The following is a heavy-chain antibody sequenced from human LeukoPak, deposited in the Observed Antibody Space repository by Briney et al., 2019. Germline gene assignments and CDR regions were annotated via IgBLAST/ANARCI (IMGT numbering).Heavy chain of an antibody. Sequence: PGRSLRPSCASSGFTFSSHGMHWVRQAPGRVVGLAAVISYDGSNKYYADSVKGRFTISKDNSKNTLYLQMNSLRAEVTAVYYCAKDDCSSASCYYYYYGMDVWGQGTTVSVSS. D-gene: IGHD2-2*01. J-gene: IGHJ6*02. CDR2: ISYDGSNK. V-gene: IGHV3-30*18. CDR3: AKDDCSSASCYYYYYGMDV. CDR1: GFTFSSHG.